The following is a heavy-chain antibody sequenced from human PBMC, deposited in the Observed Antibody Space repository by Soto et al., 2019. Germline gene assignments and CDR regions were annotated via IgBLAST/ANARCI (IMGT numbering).Heavy chain of an antibody. J-gene: IGHJ5*02. V-gene: IGHV4-59*04. Sequence: SETLSLTCSVSTDFSSHSFWSWIRQSPGKGLEWIGSIDFRGTTYTNPSLESRVTISVDTSKNHFSLKLDSVTAADTALYYCSRRAPEGFDPWGRGTLVTVSS. CDR3: SRRAPEGFDP. CDR1: TDFSSHSF. CDR2: IDFRGTT.